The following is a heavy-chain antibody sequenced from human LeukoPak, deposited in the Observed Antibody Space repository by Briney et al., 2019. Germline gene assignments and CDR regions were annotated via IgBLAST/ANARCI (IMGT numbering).Heavy chain of an antibody. D-gene: IGHD3-10*01. J-gene: IGHJ4*02. CDR2: INHSGST. Sequence: SETLSLTCTVSGGSISSYYWSWIRQPPGKGLEWIGEINHSGSTNYNPSLKSRVTISVDTSKNQFSLKLSSVTAADTAVYYCARYYYGSANDYWGQGTLVTVSS. CDR1: GGSISSYY. CDR3: ARYYYGSANDY. V-gene: IGHV4-34*01.